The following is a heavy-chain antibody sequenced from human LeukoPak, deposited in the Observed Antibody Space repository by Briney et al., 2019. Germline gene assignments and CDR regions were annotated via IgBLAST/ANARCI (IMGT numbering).Heavy chain of an antibody. J-gene: IGHJ4*02. D-gene: IGHD3-10*01. V-gene: IGHV4-4*07. Sequence: SETLSLTCTVSGDSISSYYWSWIRQPAGKGLEWIGRFHITGSTTYNPSLKSRVSIPVDTSRNQFSLKLRSVTAADTAVYYCASMSQPSGSFDLWGQGTLVTVSS. CDR1: GDSISSYY. CDR3: ASMSQPSGSFDL. CDR2: FHITGST.